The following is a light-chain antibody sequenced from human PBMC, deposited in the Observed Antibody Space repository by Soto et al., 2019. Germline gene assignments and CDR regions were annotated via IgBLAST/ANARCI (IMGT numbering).Light chain of an antibody. V-gene: IGLV2-14*01. CDR1: SRDVGGYNY. J-gene: IGLJ1*01. CDR3: SSYTSSSTRV. Sequence: QSALHQPASVSGSPGQTITISCTGTSRDVGGYNYVSWYQQHPGKAPKLMIYEVSNRPSGVSNRFSGSKSGNTASLTISGLQAEDEADYYCSSYTSSSTRVFGTGTKVTVL. CDR2: EVS.